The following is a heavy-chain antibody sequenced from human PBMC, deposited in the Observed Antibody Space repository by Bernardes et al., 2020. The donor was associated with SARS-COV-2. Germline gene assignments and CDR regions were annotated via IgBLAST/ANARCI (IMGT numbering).Heavy chain of an antibody. CDR2: ISSSGSYI. CDR1: VFTFGDYY. J-gene: IGHJ6*02. D-gene: IGHD5-12*01. Sequence: GSLRLSSTASVFTFGDYYMSWIRPAPGKGLEWISSISSSGSYIDYADSVKGRFTISRDNAKNTLYLQMNSLRAEDTAVYYCAREEGYVLGLSYHYYGMDVWGQGTTVTVSS. CDR3: AREEGYVLGLSYHYYGMDV. V-gene: IGHV3-11*04.